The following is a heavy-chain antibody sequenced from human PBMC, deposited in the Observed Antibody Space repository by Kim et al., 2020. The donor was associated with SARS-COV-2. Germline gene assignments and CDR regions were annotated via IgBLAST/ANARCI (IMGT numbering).Heavy chain of an antibody. CDR3: AREVTVTTTSRLDY. V-gene: IGHV3-30*01. D-gene: IGHD4-17*01. Sequence: ADSVRGRFTISMDNSKNTMYLQMDSLRGEDTAVYYCAREVTVTTTSRLDYWGQGTLVTVSS. J-gene: IGHJ4*02.